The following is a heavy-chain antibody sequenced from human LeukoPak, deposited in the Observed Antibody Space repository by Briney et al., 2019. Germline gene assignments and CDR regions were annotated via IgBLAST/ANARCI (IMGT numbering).Heavy chain of an antibody. CDR2: INHSGST. J-gene: IGHJ6*03. V-gene: IGHV4-39*07. CDR3: ARLGGSRRYYYYYMDV. Sequence: SETLSLTCTVSGGSISSSSYYWGWIRQPPGKGLEWIGEINHSGSTNYNPSLKSRVTISVDTSKNQFSLKLSSVTAADTAVYYCARLGGSRRYYYYYMDVWGKGTTVTVSS. CDR1: GGSISSSSYY. D-gene: IGHD2-15*01.